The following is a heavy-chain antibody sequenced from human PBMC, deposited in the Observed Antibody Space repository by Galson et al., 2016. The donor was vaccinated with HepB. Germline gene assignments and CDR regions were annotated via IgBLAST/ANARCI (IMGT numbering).Heavy chain of an antibody. V-gene: IGHV3-9*03. J-gene: IGHJ6*02. Sequence: SLRLSCAASGFTFSSYWMHWVRQAPGKGLEWVSGISWNSGITAYADSVKGRFTISRDNAKNSLYLQMNSLRAEDMALYFCAKEIMTSSFTGGMDVWGQGTAVTVSS. CDR3: AKEIMTSSFTGGMDV. CDR2: ISWNSGIT. CDR1: GFTFSSYW. D-gene: IGHD6-6*01.